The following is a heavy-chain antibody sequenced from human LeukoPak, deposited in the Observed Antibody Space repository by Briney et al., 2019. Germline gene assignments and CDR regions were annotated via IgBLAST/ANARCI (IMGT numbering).Heavy chain of an antibody. CDR1: GFTFDDYA. Sequence: GGSLRLSCAASGFTFDDYAMHWVRQVPGKGLEWVSLISGDGGSTYYADSVKGRFTISRDNSKNSLYLQMNSLRTEDTALYYCAKDKVRWFGELSWFDPWGQGTLVTVSS. CDR2: ISGDGGST. J-gene: IGHJ5*02. D-gene: IGHD3-10*01. CDR3: AKDKVRWFGELSWFDP. V-gene: IGHV3-43*02.